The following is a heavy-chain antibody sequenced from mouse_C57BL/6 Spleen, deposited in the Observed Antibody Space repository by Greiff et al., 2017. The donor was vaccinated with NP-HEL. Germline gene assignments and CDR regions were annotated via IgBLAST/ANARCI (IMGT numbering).Heavy chain of an antibody. Sequence: VQLQQSGPGMVKPSQSLSLTCTVTGYSITSGYDWHWIRHFPGNKLEWMGYISYSGSTNYNPSLKSRISITHDTSKNHFFLKLNSVTTEDTATYYCARVDDYLFAYWGQGTLVTVSA. D-gene: IGHD2-4*01. CDR1: GYSITSGYD. CDR3: ARVDDYLFAY. CDR2: ISYSGST. V-gene: IGHV3-1*01. J-gene: IGHJ3*01.